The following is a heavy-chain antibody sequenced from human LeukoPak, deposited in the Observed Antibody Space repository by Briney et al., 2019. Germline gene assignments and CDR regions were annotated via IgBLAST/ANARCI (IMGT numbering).Heavy chain of an antibody. CDR2: ISGSGGST. V-gene: IGHV3-23*01. Sequence: GGSLRLSCAASGFTFTSYAMSWVRQAPGKGLEWVSAISGSGGSTYYADSVKGRFTISRDNSKNTLYLQMNSLRAEDTAVYYCAKDFGIVVVFDAFDIWGQGTMVTVSS. CDR3: AKDFGIVVVFDAFDI. CDR1: GFTFTSYA. D-gene: IGHD3-22*01. J-gene: IGHJ3*02.